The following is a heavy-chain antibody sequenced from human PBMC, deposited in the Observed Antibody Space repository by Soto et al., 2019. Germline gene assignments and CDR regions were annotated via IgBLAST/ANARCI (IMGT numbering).Heavy chain of an antibody. CDR3: ATAVASFDY. Sequence: PSETLSLTCTVSGNTGTVSSHYWSWIRQPPGKGLAWIGYIYYSGNTDYNPSLKSRVTISLDTSRNQFSLKLNSVTAADTAVYFCATAVASFDYWGQGTLVTVSS. V-gene: IGHV4-59*02. CDR2: IYYSGNT. D-gene: IGHD5-12*01. CDR1: GNTGTVSSHY. J-gene: IGHJ4*02.